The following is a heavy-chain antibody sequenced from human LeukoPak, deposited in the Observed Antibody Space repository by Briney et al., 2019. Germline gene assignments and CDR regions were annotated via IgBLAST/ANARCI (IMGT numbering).Heavy chain of an antibody. D-gene: IGHD3-10*01. J-gene: IGHJ4*02. Sequence: GGSLRLSCAASGFTFDDFAVHWVRQAPGKGLEWVSLISWEGQTTYYADSVRGRFTISRDNSKNSLYLQMNSLTTDDTAFYYCTRDTDFGSATNYFDHWGQGTLFSVSS. CDR1: GFTFDDFA. CDR2: ISWEGQTT. V-gene: IGHV3-43*01. CDR3: TRDTDFGSATNYFDH.